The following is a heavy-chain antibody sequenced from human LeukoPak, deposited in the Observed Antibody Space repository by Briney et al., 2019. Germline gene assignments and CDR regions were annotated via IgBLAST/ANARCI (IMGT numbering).Heavy chain of an antibody. V-gene: IGHV3-53*01. CDR2: IYSGGST. J-gene: IGHJ4*02. CDR3: ASLSSSWYYFDY. D-gene: IGHD6-13*01. Sequence: GGSLRLSCAASGFTVSSNYMSWVRQAPGKGLEWVSVIYSGGSTYYADSVKGRFTIPRDNSKNTLYLQLNSLRAEDTAVYYCASLSSSWYYFDYWGQGTLVTVSS. CDR1: GFTVSSNY.